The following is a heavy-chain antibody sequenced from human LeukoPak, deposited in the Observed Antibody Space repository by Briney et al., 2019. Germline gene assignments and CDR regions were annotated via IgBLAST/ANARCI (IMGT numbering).Heavy chain of an antibody. J-gene: IGHJ3*02. V-gene: IGHV3-11*01. CDR1: GFTFSDYY. CDR2: ISSSGSTI. CDR3: ARADDFWSGYPLGAFDI. D-gene: IGHD3-3*01. Sequence: PGGSLRLSCAASGFTFSDYYMSWIRQAPGKGLEWVSYISSSGSTIYYADSVKGRFTISRDNAKNSLYLQMNSLRAEDTAVYYCARADDFWSGYPLGAFDIWGQGTMVTVSS.